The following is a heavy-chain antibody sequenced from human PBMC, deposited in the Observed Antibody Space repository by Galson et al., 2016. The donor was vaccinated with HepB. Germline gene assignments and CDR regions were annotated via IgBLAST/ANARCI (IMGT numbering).Heavy chain of an antibody. CDR3: ARGPGSPVVGDFSLGLDV. Sequence: SLRLSCPASGVTFSTYWKHRVRQGPGMGLGWVSRVNSDGSRTTYVDSVKGRFPIARDNAKNTLYLQMNSLRVEDTAVYYCARGPGSPVVGDFSLGLDVWGQGATVTVAS. V-gene: IGHV3-74*01. J-gene: IGHJ6*02. D-gene: IGHD2-21*02. CDR2: VNSDGSRT. CDR1: GVTFSTYW.